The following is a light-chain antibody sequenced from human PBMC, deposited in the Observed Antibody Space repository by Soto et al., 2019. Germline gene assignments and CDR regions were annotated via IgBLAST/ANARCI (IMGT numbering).Light chain of an antibody. CDR1: SSDVGSYNR. Sequence: ALTQPPSVSGSPGQSVTISCSGTSSDVGSYNRVSWYQQAPGTAPKVMIYEVSNRPSGVPDRFSGSKSGNTASLTISGLHPEDGAVYYSYSSTSTNTYVLGSGPKVPAL. V-gene: IGLV2-18*02. J-gene: IGLJ1*01. CDR3: YSSTSTNTYV. CDR2: EVS.